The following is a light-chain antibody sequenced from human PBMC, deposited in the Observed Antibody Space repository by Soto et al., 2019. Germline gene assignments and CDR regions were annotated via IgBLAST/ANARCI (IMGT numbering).Light chain of an antibody. V-gene: IGKV3-11*01. CDR3: QQRSNWPSLT. Sequence: DIVLTQSPAPLSLSPGERATLSCSAIQRVSSYLAWYQQKPGQANRLLIYDASTRDTGIPARFSGSRSRTDFTLTISSLEPEDFAVYYCQQRSNWPSLTFGGGTKVESK. CDR1: QRVSSY. CDR2: DAS. J-gene: IGKJ4*01.